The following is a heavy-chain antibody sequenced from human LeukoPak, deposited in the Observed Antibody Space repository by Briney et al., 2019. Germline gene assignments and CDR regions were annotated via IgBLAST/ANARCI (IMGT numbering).Heavy chain of an antibody. Sequence: GGSLRLSCAASGFTFSSYGMHWVRQAPGKGLEWVAFIRYDGSNKYYADSVKGRFTISRDNSKNTLYLQMNSLRAEDTAVYYCARDSPGSDVLLWFGEFSSYGMDVWGQGTTVTVSS. D-gene: IGHD3-10*01. CDR2: IRYDGSNK. CDR1: GFTFSSYG. J-gene: IGHJ6*02. CDR3: ARDSPGSDVLLWFGEFSSYGMDV. V-gene: IGHV3-30*02.